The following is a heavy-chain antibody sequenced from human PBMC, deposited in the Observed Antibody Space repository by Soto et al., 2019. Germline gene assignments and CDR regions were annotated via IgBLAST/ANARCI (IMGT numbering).Heavy chain of an antibody. D-gene: IGHD3-10*01. CDR2: ISGSGGST. CDR1: GFTFSSYA. Sequence: EVQLLESGGGLVQPGGSLRLSCAASGFTFSSYAMSWVRQAPGKGLEWVSAISGSGGSTYYADSVKGRFTIFRDNSKNTLYLQMNSLRAEDTAVYYCAKAPGRGSGRMGNAFDIWGQGTMVTVSS. J-gene: IGHJ3*02. CDR3: AKAPGRGSGRMGNAFDI. V-gene: IGHV3-23*01.